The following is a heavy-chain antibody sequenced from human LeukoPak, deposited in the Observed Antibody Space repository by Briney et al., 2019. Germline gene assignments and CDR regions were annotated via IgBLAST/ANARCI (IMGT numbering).Heavy chain of an antibody. Sequence: SETLSLTCAVYGGSFSGYYWSWIRQPPGKGLEWIGEINHSGSTNYNPSLKSRVTISVDTSKNQFSLKLSSVTAADTAVYYCASLGLQRCLPRWGQGTLVTVSS. CDR1: GGSFSGYY. V-gene: IGHV4-34*01. CDR3: ASLGLQRCLPR. J-gene: IGHJ4*02. D-gene: IGHD5-24*01. CDR2: INHSGST.